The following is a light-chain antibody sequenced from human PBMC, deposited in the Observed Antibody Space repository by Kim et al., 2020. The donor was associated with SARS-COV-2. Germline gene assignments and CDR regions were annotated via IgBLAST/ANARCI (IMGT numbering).Light chain of an antibody. V-gene: IGLV2-14*01. J-gene: IGLJ1*01. CDR2: DVS. CDR1: SSDVGGYNY. Sequence: LTQPASVSGSPGQSITISCTGTSSDVGGYNYVSWYQQHPGKASKLMIYDVSKRPSGVSNRFSGSKSGNTASLTISGLQAEDEADYYCSSYTSSSTFVFGTGTKVTVL. CDR3: SSYTSSSTFV.